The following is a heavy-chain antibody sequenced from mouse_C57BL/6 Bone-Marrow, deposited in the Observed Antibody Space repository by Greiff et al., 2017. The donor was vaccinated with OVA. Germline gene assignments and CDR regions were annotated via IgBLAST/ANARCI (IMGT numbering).Heavy chain of an antibody. CDR1: GYTFTDYN. V-gene: IGHV1-18*01. J-gene: IGHJ3*01. D-gene: IGHD3-2*02. Sequence: EVKLQQSGPELVKPGASVKIPCKASGYTFTDYNMDWVKQSHGKSLEWIGDINPNNGGTIYNQKFKGKATLTVDKSSSTAYMEPRSLTSEETAVYYCARSDSSGYRAWFADWGQGTLVTVSA. CDR3: ARSDSSGYRAWFAD. CDR2: INPNNGGT.